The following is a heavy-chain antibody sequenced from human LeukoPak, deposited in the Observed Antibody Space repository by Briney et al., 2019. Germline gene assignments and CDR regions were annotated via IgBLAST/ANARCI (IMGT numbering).Heavy chain of an antibody. Sequence: GASVTVSCRASGYAFINYAISWVRQAPGQGLEWMGWISTYNGNTDYAQKFQGRVTMTTDTSTSTAYVELRSLRSDDTAVYYCARVHSLFMVRGVTPLRYYYGMDVWGQGTTVTVSS. CDR3: ARVHSLFMVRGVTPLRYYYGMDV. D-gene: IGHD3-10*01. CDR2: ISTYNGNT. J-gene: IGHJ6*02. V-gene: IGHV1-18*01. CDR1: GYAFINYA.